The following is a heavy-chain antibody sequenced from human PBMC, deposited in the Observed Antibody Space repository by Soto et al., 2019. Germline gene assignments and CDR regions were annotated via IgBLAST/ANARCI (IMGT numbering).Heavy chain of an antibody. CDR1: GYTFTSYG. CDR3: ARDPGYCTNGVCYEIPYYYYYGMDV. V-gene: IGHV1-18*04. J-gene: IGHJ6*02. Sequence: EASVKVSCKASGYTFTSYGISWVRQAPGQGLEWMGWISAYNGNTNYADSVKGRFTISRDNSKNTLYLQMNSLRAEDTAVYYCARDPGYCTNGVCYEIPYYYYYGMDVWGQGTTVTVSS. CDR2: ISAYNGNT. D-gene: IGHD2-8*01.